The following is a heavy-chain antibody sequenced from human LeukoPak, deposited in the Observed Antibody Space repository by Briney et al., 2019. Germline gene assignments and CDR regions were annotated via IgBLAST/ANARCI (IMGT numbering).Heavy chain of an antibody. CDR2: IYASGST. V-gene: IGHV4-61*02. CDR1: GGSISSSSYY. CDR3: ARVKPWSLTFYMDV. J-gene: IGHJ6*03. Sequence: SETLSLTCTVSGGSISSSSYYWSWIRQPAGKGLEWIGRIYASGSTNYNPSLKSRVTISVDTSKNQFSLRLSSVTAADTAVYYCARVKPWSLTFYMDVWGKGTTATISS.